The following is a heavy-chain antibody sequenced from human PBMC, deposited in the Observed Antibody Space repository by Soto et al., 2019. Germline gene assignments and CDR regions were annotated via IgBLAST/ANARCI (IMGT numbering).Heavy chain of an antibody. Sequence: EVQLVESGGGLLQPGGSLRLSCAASGFTISDHYMDWIRLAPGKRLEWVGRTRNKAKSYTTDYAASVKGRFTITRYDSSISLYLQMNSLKSEDTAGYYCARCAYGDVDYWGQGALVNVSS. J-gene: IGHJ4*02. CDR1: GFTISDHY. CDR2: TRNKAKSYTT. D-gene: IGHD4-17*01. V-gene: IGHV3-72*01. CDR3: ARCAYGDVDY.